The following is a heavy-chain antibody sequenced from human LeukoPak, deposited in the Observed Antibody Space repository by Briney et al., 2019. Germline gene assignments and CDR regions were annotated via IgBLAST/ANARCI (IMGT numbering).Heavy chain of an antibody. CDR3: ARTVGATVVPGGLYQYYYMDV. CDR2: IYTSGST. J-gene: IGHJ6*03. D-gene: IGHD2-2*02. CDR1: GGSISSGSYY. Sequence: PSQTLSLTCTVSGGSISSGSYYWSWIRQPAGKGLEWIGRIYTSGSTNYNPSLKSRVTISVDTSKNQFSLKLSSVTAADTAVYYCARTVGATVVPGGLYQYYYMDVWGKGTTVTVSS. V-gene: IGHV4-61*02.